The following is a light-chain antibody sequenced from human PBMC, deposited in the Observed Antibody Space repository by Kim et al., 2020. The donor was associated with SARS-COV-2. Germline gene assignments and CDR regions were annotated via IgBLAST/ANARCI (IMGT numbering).Light chain of an antibody. CDR3: QQYRYYSYT. V-gene: IGKV1-5*03. CDR2: MTS. J-gene: IGKJ3*01. Sequence: DIQMTQSPSTLSANVGDRVIITCRASQNLDDWLAWYQHKPGKAPKLLIYMTSNLESGVPSRFSGSGSGTEFTLTISSLQPDDFATYHCQQYRYYSYTFGPGTKVDIK. CDR1: QNLDDW.